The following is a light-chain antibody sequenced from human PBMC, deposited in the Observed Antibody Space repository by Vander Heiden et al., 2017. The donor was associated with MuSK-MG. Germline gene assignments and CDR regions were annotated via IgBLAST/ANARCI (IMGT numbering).Light chain of an antibody. CDR2: DVS. V-gene: IGLV2-14*01. J-gene: IGLJ1*01. Sequence: QSALTQPASVSGSPGQSITISCTGTSSDVGGYNYVSWYQQHPGKAPKLMSYDVSNRPSGVSNRFSGSKSGNTASLTISGLQAEDEADDYCSSYTSSSTSVFGTGTKVTVL. CDR1: SSDVGGYNY. CDR3: SSYTSSSTSV.